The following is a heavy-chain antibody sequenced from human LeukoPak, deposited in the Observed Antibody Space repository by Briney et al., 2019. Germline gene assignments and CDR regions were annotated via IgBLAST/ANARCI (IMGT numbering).Heavy chain of an antibody. D-gene: IGHD3-10*01. J-gene: IGHJ6*04. Sequence: GASVKVSCKASGYTFTDYYIHWVQQAPGKGLEWMGRVDPEDGETIYAEKFQGRVTITADTSTDTAYMELSGLRSEDTAVYYCATDRVDWGKGTTVTVSS. CDR3: ATDRVD. CDR2: VDPEDGET. CDR1: GYTFTDYY. V-gene: IGHV1-69-2*01.